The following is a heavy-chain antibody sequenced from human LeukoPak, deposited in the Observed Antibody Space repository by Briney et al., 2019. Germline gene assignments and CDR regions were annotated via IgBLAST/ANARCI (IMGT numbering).Heavy chain of an antibody. V-gene: IGHV1-18*01. Sequence: GASVKVSCKASGYTFTSYGISWVRQAPGQGLEWMGWISAYNGNTNYAQKLQGRVTMTRDTSISTAYMELSRLTSDDTAVYYCARGLSGSYWKQDYWGQGTLVTVSS. CDR1: GYTFTSYG. D-gene: IGHD3-10*01. CDR2: ISAYNGNT. CDR3: ARGLSGSYWKQDY. J-gene: IGHJ4*02.